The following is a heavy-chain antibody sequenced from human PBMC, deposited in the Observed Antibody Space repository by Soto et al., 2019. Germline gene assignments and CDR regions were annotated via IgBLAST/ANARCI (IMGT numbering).Heavy chain of an antibody. J-gene: IGHJ1*01. CDR2: IYWDDDK. CDR1: GFSLSTSGVG. D-gene: IGHD1-26*01. Sequence: QITLKESGPTLVKPTQTLTLTCTFSGFSLSTSGVGVGWIRQPPGKALEWLALIYWDDDKRYSPSLKSRLTTTKATXXNQVVLTMTNMDPVDTATYYCAHSSGRHGAEYFQHWGQGTLVTVSS. V-gene: IGHV2-5*02. CDR3: AHSSGRHGAEYFQH.